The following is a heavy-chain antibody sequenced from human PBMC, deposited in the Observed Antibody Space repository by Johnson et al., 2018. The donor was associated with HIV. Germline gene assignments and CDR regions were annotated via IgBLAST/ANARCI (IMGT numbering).Heavy chain of an antibody. D-gene: IGHD1-26*01. CDR3: ARELYAILGAFDI. CDR2: ISWNSGSI. CDR1: GFTVSTNY. J-gene: IGHJ3*02. Sequence: VQLVESGGGLIQPGGSLRLSCAASGFTVSTNYMSWVRQAPGKGLECVSGISWNSGSIGYADSVKGRFTISRDNAKNSLYLQMNSLRAEDTALYYCARELYAILGAFDIWGQGTMVIVSS. V-gene: IGHV3-20*04.